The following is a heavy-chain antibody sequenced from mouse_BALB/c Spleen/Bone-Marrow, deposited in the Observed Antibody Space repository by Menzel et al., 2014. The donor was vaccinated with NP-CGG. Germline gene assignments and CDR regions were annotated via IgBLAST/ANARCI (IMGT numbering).Heavy chain of an antibody. CDR2: IWGYGST. Sequence: VKLVESGPGLVAPSQSLSITCTVSGFSLTSFGVSWVRQPPGKGLEWLGVIWGYGSTTYHSALISRLNISKDNSKSQVFLKLNSLKTDDTATYYWAKNDGNGFAYWGQGTLVTVSA. V-gene: IGHV2-3*01. D-gene: IGHD2-1*01. CDR1: GFSLTSFG. CDR3: AKNDGNGFAY. J-gene: IGHJ3*01.